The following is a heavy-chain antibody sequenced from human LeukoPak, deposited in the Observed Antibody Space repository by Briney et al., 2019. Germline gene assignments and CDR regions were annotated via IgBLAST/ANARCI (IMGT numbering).Heavy chain of an antibody. D-gene: IGHD3-22*01. V-gene: IGHV2-5*01. Sequence: ESGPTLVKXTQTLTLTCTFSGFSLSTSGVGVGWIRQPPGKALEWLALIYWNDDKRYSPSLKSRLTITKDTSKNQVVLTMTNMDPVDTATYYCAHRPPQSRDSSGYYRHWFDPWGQGTLVTVSS. CDR2: IYWNDDK. CDR3: AHRPPQSRDSSGYYRHWFDP. J-gene: IGHJ5*02. CDR1: GFSLSTSGVG.